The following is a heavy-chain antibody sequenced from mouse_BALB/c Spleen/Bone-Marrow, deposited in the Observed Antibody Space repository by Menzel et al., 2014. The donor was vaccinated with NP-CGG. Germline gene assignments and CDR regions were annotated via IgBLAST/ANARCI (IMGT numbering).Heavy chain of an antibody. CDR3: ARGNPLYAMDY. J-gene: IGHJ4*01. Sequence: VQQQQSGAELAKPGASVKMSCKASGYTFTSYWMHWVKQRPGQGLEWIGYINPGTGYTDYNQKFNDKATLTADKSSSTAYMQLSSLTSKDSAVYYCARGNPLYAMDYWGQGTSVTVSS. D-gene: IGHD2-1*01. CDR1: GYTFTSYW. CDR2: INPGTGYT. V-gene: IGHV1-7*01.